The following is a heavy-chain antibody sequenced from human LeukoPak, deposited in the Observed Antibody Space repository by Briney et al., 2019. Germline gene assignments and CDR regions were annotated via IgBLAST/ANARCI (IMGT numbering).Heavy chain of an antibody. CDR1: GFTFDDYA. J-gene: IGHJ4*02. CDR2: ISGDGGST. V-gene: IGHV3-43*02. Sequence: PGGSLRLSCAASGFTFDDYAMHWVRQAPGKGLEWVSLISGDGGSTYYADSVKGRFTISRDNSKNSLYLQMNSLRTEDTALYYCAKGYYYDSSGETDYWGQGTLVTVSS. D-gene: IGHD3-22*01. CDR3: AKGYYYDSSGETDY.